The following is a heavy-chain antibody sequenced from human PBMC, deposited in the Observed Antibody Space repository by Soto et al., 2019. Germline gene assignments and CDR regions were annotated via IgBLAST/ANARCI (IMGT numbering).Heavy chain of an antibody. D-gene: IGHD6-19*01. V-gene: IGHV3-74*01. Sequence: PGGSLRLACAASGFTFSSYWMHWVRQAPGKGLVWVSRINSDGSSTSYADSVKGRFTISRDNAKNTLYLQMNSLRAEDTAVYYCARGASSGWYRTGYIDVWGQGNTVTVSS. CDR2: INSDGSST. CDR1: GFTFSSYW. CDR3: ARGASSGWYRTGYIDV. J-gene: IGHJ6*02.